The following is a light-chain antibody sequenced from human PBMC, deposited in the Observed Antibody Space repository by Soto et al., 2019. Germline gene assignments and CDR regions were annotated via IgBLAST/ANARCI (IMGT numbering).Light chain of an antibody. CDR3: QQYGSSLWT. Sequence: EIVLTQSPGTLSLSPWERATLSCRASQSVSSSYLAWYQQKPGQAPRLLIYGASSRATGIPDRFSGSGSGTDFTLTISRLEPEDFAVYYCQQYGSSLWTFSQGTKVDIK. V-gene: IGKV3-20*01. CDR2: GAS. CDR1: QSVSSSY. J-gene: IGKJ1*01.